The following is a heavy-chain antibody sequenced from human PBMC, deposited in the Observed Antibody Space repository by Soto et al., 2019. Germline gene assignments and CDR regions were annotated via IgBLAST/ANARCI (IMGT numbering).Heavy chain of an antibody. J-gene: IGHJ4*02. V-gene: IGHV3-73*01. CDR3: TSLIRAAQDY. CDR1: GFGFKESS. D-gene: IGHD3-16*01. Sequence: EVLLVESGGGLVQPGGSLKLSCAASGFGFKESSIYWGRQAFGKGLEGVGRIRDRAFSYATVYAASVKGRFTISRDDSTNTAYLQMNSLKTEDTAIYSRTSLIRAAQDYWGQGTLVTVSS. CDR2: IRDRAFSYAT.